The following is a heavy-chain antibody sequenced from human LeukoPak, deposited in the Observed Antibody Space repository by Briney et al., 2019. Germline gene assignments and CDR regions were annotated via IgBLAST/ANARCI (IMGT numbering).Heavy chain of an antibody. J-gene: IGHJ3*02. CDR3: AKGVYSGSYFLVGAFDI. CDR2: IRYDGSNK. V-gene: IGHV3-30*02. CDR1: AFTFSSYG. D-gene: IGHD1-26*01. Sequence: SGGSLRLSCAASAFTFSSYGMHWVRQAPGKGLEWVAFIRYDGSNKYYADSVKGRFTISRDNSKNTLYLQMNSLRAEDTAVYYCAKGVYSGSYFLVGAFDIWGQGTMVTVSS.